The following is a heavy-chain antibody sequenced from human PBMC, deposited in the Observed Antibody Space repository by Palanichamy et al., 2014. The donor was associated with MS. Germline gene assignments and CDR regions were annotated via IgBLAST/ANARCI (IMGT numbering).Heavy chain of an antibody. Sequence: EVQLVESGGGLVQPGGSLRLSCAASGFTFSSYWMHWVRQAPGKGLVWVSRIKSDGSSRSYADSVKGRFTISRDNAKTTLYLQMNSLRAEDTAVYYCAREQDGSGRQTDSFDIWGQGTMVTVSS. V-gene: IGHV3-74*01. CDR3: AREQDGSGRQTDSFDI. CDR2: IKSDGSSR. J-gene: IGHJ3*02. CDR1: GFTFSSYW. D-gene: IGHD3-10*01.